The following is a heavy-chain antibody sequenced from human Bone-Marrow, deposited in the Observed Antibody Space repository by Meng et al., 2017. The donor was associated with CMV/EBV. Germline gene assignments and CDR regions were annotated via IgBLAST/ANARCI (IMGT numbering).Heavy chain of an antibody. Sequence: SETLSLTCTVSGYSISSGYYWGWIRQPPGKGLEWIGSIYHSGSTYYNPSLKSRVTISVDTSKNQFSLKLSSVTAADTAVYYCARDYGIYWGQGTLVTVSS. CDR3: ARDYGIY. V-gene: IGHV4-38-2*02. J-gene: IGHJ4*02. D-gene: IGHD1-26*01. CDR2: IYHSGST. CDR1: GYSISSGYY.